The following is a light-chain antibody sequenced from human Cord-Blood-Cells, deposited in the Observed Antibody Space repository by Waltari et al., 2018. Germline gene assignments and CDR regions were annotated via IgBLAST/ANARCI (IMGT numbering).Light chain of an antibody. CDR1: QSVSSN. J-gene: IGKJ5*01. V-gene: IGKV3-15*01. CDR3: QQYNNWPIT. CDR2: GAS. Sequence: EIVMTQSPATLSVSPGDRATLSCRASQSVSSNLAWYQQKPGQAPRLLIYGASTRATGIPARFSGSGSGTEFTLTISSMQSEDFAVYYCQQYNNWPITFGQGTRLAIK.